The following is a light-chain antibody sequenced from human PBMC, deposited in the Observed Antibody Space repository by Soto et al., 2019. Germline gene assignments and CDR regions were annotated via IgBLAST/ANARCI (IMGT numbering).Light chain of an antibody. CDR3: QQYNSDSEM. Sequence: DIQMTQSPSTLSASVGDRVTITCRASQSISSWLAWYQQKPGKAPKLLIYKASSLEGGVPSRFSGSGSGTEFTLSFSSVQPGDLVTYYCQQYNSDSEMFGQGTKLQI. CDR1: QSISSW. CDR2: KAS. V-gene: IGKV1-5*03. J-gene: IGKJ2*01.